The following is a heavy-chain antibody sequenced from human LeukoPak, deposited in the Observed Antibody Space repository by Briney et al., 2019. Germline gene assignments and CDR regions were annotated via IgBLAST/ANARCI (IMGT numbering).Heavy chain of an antibody. CDR2: INPNSGGT. D-gene: IGHD5-24*01. CDR1: GGTFTGYY. V-gene: IGHV1-2*02. CDR3: ARGGRDGCNGSRRPGDY. Sequence: ASVKVSCKASGGTFTGYYMHWVRQAPGQGLEWMGWINPNSGGTNYAQKFQGRVTMTRDTSISTAYMELSRLRSDDTAVYYCARGGRDGCNGSRRPGDYWGQGTLVTVSS. J-gene: IGHJ4*02.